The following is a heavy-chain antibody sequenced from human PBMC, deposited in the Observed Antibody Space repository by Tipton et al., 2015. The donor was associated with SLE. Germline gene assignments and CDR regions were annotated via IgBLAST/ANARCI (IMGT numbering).Heavy chain of an antibody. Sequence: TLSLTCAVYGGSFSDYFWSWIRQPPGKGLEWIGEINHSGSTNYNPSLKSRVTISVDTSKNQFSLKLSSVTAADTAVYYCARDETHDSGDYYMDVWGKGTTVTVSS. CDR2: INHSGST. D-gene: IGHD3-10*01. CDR3: ARDETHDSGDYYMDV. CDR1: GGSFSDYF. J-gene: IGHJ6*03. V-gene: IGHV4-34*01.